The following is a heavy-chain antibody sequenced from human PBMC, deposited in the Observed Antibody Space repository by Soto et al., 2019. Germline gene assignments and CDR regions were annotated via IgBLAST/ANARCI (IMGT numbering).Heavy chain of an antibody. CDR1: GFTFSFYG. D-gene: IGHD3-22*01. Sequence: SGGSLRLSCAASGFTFSFYGMHWVRQAPGKGLEWVAVIWYDGSNKYYADSVKGRFTISRDNSKTTVYLQMNSLRAEDTAVYYCARGDYYESSGYYFYYGMDVWGQGTTVTVSS. CDR2: IWYDGSNK. J-gene: IGHJ6*02. CDR3: ARGDYYESSGYYFYYGMDV. V-gene: IGHV3-33*01.